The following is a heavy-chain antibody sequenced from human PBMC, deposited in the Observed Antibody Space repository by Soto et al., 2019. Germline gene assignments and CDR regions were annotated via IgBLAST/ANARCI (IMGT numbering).Heavy chain of an antibody. CDR2: IIPIFGTA. D-gene: IGHD2-15*01. J-gene: IGHJ6*02. V-gene: IGHV1-69*05. CDR1: GGTFSSYA. Sequence: GASVKVSCKASGGTFSSYAISWVRQAPGQGLEWMGGIIPIFGTANYAQNFRGRVAITRDTSTATAYIELTGLTSEDTAVYFCSADRPDIGVGWWVWGQGTTVTVSS. CDR3: SADRPDIGVGWWV.